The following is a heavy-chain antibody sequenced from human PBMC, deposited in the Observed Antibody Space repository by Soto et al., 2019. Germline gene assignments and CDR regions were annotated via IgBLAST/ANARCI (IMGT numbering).Heavy chain of an antibody. CDR3: ARDLRLAARRDTAIDY. J-gene: IGHJ4*02. CDR1: GSTFSSYS. Sequence: PGGSLRLSCAASGSTFSSYSMNWVRQAPGKGLEWVSYISSSSSTIYYADSVKGRFTISRDNAKNSLYLQMNSLRDEDTAVYYCARDLRLAARRDTAIDYWGQGTLVTVSS. CDR2: ISSSSSTI. D-gene: IGHD6-6*01. V-gene: IGHV3-48*02.